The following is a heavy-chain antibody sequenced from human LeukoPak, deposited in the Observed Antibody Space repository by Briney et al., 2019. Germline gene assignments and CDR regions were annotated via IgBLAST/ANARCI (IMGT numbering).Heavy chain of an antibody. J-gene: IGHJ5*02. CDR1: GYTFTSYD. V-gene: IGHV1-8*01. CDR3: ARGSRTAMGKTWFDP. D-gene: IGHD5-18*01. CDR2: MNPNSGNT. Sequence: EASVKVSCKASGYTFTSYDISWVRRAPGQGLEWMGWMNPNSGNTGYAQKFQGRVTMTKNTSISTVYMELSSLRSEDTAVYYCARGSRTAMGKTWFDPWGQGTLVTVSS.